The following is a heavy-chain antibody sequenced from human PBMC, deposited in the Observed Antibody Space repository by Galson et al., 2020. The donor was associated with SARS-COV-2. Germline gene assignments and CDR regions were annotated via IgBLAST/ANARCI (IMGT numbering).Heavy chain of an antibody. J-gene: IGHJ4*02. CDR1: GFTFSTYW. CDR2: INSNGSST. D-gene: IGHD1-26*01. Sequence: GESLKISCVTSGFTFSTYWMHWVRQAPGKGLVWVSRINSNGSSTSYADSVRGRFTISRDNAKNTLYLQMNSLRAEDTALYYCTATRAYWGQGTLVTVAS. CDR3: TATRAY. V-gene: IGHV3-74*01.